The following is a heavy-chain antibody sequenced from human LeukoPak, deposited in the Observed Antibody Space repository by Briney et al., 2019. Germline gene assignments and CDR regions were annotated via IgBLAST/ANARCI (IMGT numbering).Heavy chain of an antibody. CDR3: VTGYSSSWYFAFDI. D-gene: IGHD6-13*01. Sequence: SETLSLTCAVSGGSISSSNWWSWVRQPPGKGLEWIGEIYHSGSTNYNPSLKSRVTILVDKSKNQFSLKLSSVTAADTAVYYCVTGYSSSWYFAFDIWGQGTMVTVSS. CDR2: IYHSGST. J-gene: IGHJ3*02. CDR1: GGSISSSNW. V-gene: IGHV4-4*02.